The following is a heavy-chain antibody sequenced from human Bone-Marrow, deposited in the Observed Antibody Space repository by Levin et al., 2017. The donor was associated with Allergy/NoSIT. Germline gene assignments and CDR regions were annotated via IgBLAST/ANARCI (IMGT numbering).Heavy chain of an antibody. CDR2: FYSGGST. CDR3: ARVRCLQYSDS. CDR1: GFNVISNY. J-gene: IGHJ4*02. D-gene: IGHD3-10*01. V-gene: IGHV3-53*01. Sequence: PGGSLRLSCAASGFNVISNYMSWVRQAPGKGLEWVSVFYSGGSTYYADSVKGRFTMSRDDSKNTLYLQLNSLRGDDTAVYYCARVRCLQYSDSWGQGTLVTVSS.